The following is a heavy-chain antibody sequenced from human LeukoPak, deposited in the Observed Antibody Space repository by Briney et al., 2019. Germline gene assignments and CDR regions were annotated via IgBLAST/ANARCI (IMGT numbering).Heavy chain of an antibody. D-gene: IGHD3-10*01. J-gene: IGHJ4*02. V-gene: IGHV4-59*08. CDR2: IYYSGST. CDR1: GGSISSYY. Sequence: PSETLSLTCTVSGGSISSYYWSWIRQPPGKGLEWIGYIYYSGSTNYNPSLKSRVTISVDTSKNQFSLKLSSVTAADTAVYYCARFGGTGSYSDYFDYWGQGTLVTVSS. CDR3: ARFGGTGSYSDYFDY.